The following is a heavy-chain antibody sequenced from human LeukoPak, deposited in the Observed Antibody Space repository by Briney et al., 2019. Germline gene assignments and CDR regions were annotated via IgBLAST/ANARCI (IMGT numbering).Heavy chain of an antibody. J-gene: IGHJ6*02. CDR2: ISGSGGST. V-gene: IGHV3-23*01. CDR3: AKSADTRSYYYYGMDV. Sequence: QPGGSLRLSCAASGFTFSSYAMSWVRQAPGKGLEWVSAISGSGGSTYYADSVKGRFTISRDNSKNTLYLQMNSLRAEDTAVYYCAKSADTRSYYYYGMDVWGQGTTVTVSS. CDR1: GFTFSSYA. D-gene: IGHD6-13*01.